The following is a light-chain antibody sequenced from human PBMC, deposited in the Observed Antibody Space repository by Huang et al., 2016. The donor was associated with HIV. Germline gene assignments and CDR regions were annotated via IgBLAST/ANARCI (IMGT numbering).Light chain of an antibody. J-gene: IGKJ1*01. CDR3: QQYNSYSWT. CDR1: QSISSW. Sequence: DIQMTQSPSTLSVSVGDRVTITCRASQSISSWLAWYQKKPGKAPKLLIYKASSLESGLPSRFGGSGCGTEFTLTISSLQPDDFATYYCQQYNSYSWTFGQGTKVEIK. V-gene: IGKV1-5*03. CDR2: KAS.